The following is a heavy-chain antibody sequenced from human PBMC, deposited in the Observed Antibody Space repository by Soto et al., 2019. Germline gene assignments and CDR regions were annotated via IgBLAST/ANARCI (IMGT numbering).Heavy chain of an antibody. CDR3: ARDRTGAAYFDY. CDR1: GYTFTNHY. J-gene: IGHJ4*02. V-gene: IGHV1-46*03. Sequence: QVQLVQSGAEVKKPGASVKISCKTSGYTFTNHYMHWVRQAPGQGLEWMGVINPSGARPSYSQKFRGRVAMTRDTSTNTIYIELTSLRSEDTAVYYCARDRTGAAYFDYWGQGTLVTVSS. D-gene: IGHD1-26*01. CDR2: INPSGARP.